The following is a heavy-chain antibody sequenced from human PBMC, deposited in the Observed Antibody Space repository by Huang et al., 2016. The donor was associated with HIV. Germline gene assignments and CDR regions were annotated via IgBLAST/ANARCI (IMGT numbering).Heavy chain of an antibody. V-gene: IGHV5-51*01. CDR3: ARQDMEYGMDV. D-gene: IGHD2-15*01. J-gene: IGHJ6*02. CDR1: GYSFTSYW. CDR2: IYAGDSET. Sequence: EVQLVQSGAEVKKSGESLKLSCKGTGYSFTSYWLGWVRQMPGNGLEWMGVIYAGDSETRYSPSFQGQVTISADKSITTAYLQWSSLKASDTAMYYCARQDMEYGMDVWGQGTTVTVSS.